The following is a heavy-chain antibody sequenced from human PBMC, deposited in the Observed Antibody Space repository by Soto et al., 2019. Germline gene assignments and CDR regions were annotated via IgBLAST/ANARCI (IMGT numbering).Heavy chain of an antibody. CDR1: GFTFSSYW. D-gene: IGHD4-17*01. Sequence: PGGSLRLSCAASGFTFSSYWMSWVRQAPGKGLEWVANIKQDGSEKYYVDSVKGRFTISRDNAKNSLYLQMNSLRAEDTAVYYCARVRGCYGDYYYYYYMDVWGKGTTVTVSS. J-gene: IGHJ6*03. CDR3: ARVRGCYGDYYYYYYMDV. V-gene: IGHV3-7*01. CDR2: IKQDGSEK.